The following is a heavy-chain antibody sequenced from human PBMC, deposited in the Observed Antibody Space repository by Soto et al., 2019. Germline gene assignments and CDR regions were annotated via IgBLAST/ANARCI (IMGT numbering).Heavy chain of an antibody. J-gene: IGHJ4*02. CDR3: ARAYYDSSGYSPYLDF. D-gene: IGHD3-22*01. CDR1: VGSISSYA. V-gene: IGHV1-69*13. CDR2: IIPIFGTA. Sequence: VAPVKLSCTTFVGSISSYAISRLRQTPGQGLEWMGGIIPIFGTANYAQKFQGRVTITADESTSTAYMELSSLRSEDTAVYYCARAYYDSSGYSPYLDFWGQGTLVTVSS.